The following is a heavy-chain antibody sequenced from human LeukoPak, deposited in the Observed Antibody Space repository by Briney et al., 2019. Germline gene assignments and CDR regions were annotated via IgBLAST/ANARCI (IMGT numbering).Heavy chain of an antibody. CDR2: INGSGGNT. V-gene: IGHV3-23*01. Sequence: GGSLRLSCAASGFTFSSYAMSWVRQAPGKGLEWVSDINGSGGNTYYADSVKGRFTISRDNAKNSLYLQMNSLRVEDTAVYYCARDLGATIFDFDYWGQGTLVTVSS. CDR1: GFTFSSYA. D-gene: IGHD1-26*01. J-gene: IGHJ4*02. CDR3: ARDLGATIFDFDY.